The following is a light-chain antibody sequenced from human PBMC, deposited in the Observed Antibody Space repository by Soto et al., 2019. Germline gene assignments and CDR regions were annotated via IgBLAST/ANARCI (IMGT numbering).Light chain of an antibody. CDR1: QSISSY. V-gene: IGKV1-39*01. J-gene: IGKJ2*01. CDR2: VAS. Sequence: DIQMTQSPSSLSASVGDTVSITCRASQSISSYLNWYQQKPGKAPSLLIYVASTLENGVSSRFSGSGFGTDFTLTISGLHPEDFATYYCQQGFSAPYTFGQGTKLEIK. CDR3: QQGFSAPYT.